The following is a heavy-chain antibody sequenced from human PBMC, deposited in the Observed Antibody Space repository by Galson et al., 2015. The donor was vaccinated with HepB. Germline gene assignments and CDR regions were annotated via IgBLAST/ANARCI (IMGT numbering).Heavy chain of an antibody. CDR1: GYTFTSYY. V-gene: IGHV1-46*01. CDR2: INPSGGST. D-gene: IGHD4-23*01. J-gene: IGHJ4*02. Sequence: SVKVSCKASGYTFTSYYMHWVRQAPGQGLEWMGIINPSGGSTSYAQKFQGRVTMTRDTSTSTVYMELSSLRSEDTAVYYCARRGGSTTVVTGFDYWGQGTLVTVSS. CDR3: ARRGGSTTVVTGFDY.